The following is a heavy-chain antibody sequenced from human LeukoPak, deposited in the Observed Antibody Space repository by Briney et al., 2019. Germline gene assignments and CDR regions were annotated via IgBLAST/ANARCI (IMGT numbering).Heavy chain of an antibody. D-gene: IGHD5-24*01. CDR1: GGSISSGGYY. J-gene: IGHJ4*02. CDR3: ARELRRDGYADY. CDR2: IYYSGST. Sequence: SQTLSLTRTVSGGSISSGGYYWSWIRQHPGTGLEWIGYIYYSGSTYYNPSLKSRVTISVDTSKNQFSLKLSSVTAADTAVYYCARELRRDGYADYWGQGTLVTVSS. V-gene: IGHV4-31*03.